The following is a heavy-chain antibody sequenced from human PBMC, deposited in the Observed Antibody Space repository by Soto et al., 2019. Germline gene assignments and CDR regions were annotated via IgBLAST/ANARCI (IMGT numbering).Heavy chain of an antibody. CDR3: AKGGPDPFCGGGRCYFES. Sequence: EVQLVESGGGLVQPGGSLRLSCAGSGLTLQDYAMHWVRQAPGKGLEWVSGIYYNSDRIDYADSVKGRFAISRDNAKNSLYLQMSSLRPEDTASYFCAKGGPDPFCGGGRCYFESWGQGTLVTVPS. V-gene: IGHV3-9*01. D-gene: IGHD2-15*01. J-gene: IGHJ4*02. CDR2: IYYNSDRI. CDR1: GLTLQDYA.